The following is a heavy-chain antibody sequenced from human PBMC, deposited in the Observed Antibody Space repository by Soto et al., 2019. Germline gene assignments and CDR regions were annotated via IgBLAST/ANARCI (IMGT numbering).Heavy chain of an antibody. CDR3: ARRWVRTFDY. J-gene: IGHJ4*02. CDR1: GGSISSYY. Sequence: PSETLSLTCTVSGGSISSYYWSWIRQPPGKGLEWIGYIYYSGSTNYNPSLKSRVTISVDTSKNQFSLKLSSVTAADTAVYYCARRWVRTFDYWGQGTLVTVSS. D-gene: IGHD3-22*01. V-gene: IGHV4-59*08. CDR2: IYYSGST.